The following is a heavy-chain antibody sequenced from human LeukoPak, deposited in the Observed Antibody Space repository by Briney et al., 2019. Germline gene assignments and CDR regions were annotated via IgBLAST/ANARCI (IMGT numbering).Heavy chain of an antibody. CDR1: GFTFSNAW. Sequence: GGSLRLSRAASGFTFSNAWMSWVRQAPGKGLEWVGRIKTKTDGGTTDYAAPVKGRFTISRDDSKTTLYLQMNSLKTEDTAVYYCTTPAGFHLVYWGQGTLVTVSS. J-gene: IGHJ4*02. D-gene: IGHD2-15*01. CDR2: IKTKTDGGTT. CDR3: TTPAGFHLVY. V-gene: IGHV3-15*01.